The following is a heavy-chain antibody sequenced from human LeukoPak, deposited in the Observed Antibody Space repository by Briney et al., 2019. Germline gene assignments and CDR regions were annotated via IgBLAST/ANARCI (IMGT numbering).Heavy chain of an antibody. CDR2: IYYSGST. D-gene: IGHD6-13*01. CDR3: ARDIFGPLDLAAAGNRDFDY. J-gene: IGHJ4*02. Sequence: PSETLSLTCTVSGGSISSYYWSWIRQPPGKGLEWIGYIYYSGSTNYNPSLKSRVTISVDTSKNQFSLKLSSVTAADTAVYYCARDIFGPLDLAAAGNRDFDYWGQGTLVTVSS. CDR1: GGSISSYY. V-gene: IGHV4-59*12.